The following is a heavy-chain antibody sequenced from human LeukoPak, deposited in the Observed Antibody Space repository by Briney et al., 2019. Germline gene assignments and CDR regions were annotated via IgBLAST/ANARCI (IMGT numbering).Heavy chain of an antibody. V-gene: IGHV1-69*13. CDR1: GGTFISYA. CDR2: IIPIFGTA. Sequence: GASVKVSCKASGGTFISYAISWVRQAPGQGLEWMGGIIPIFGTANYAQKFQGRVTITADESTSTAYMELSSLRSEDTAVYYCARSSEAGDAFDIWGQGTMVTVSS. D-gene: IGHD1-14*01. J-gene: IGHJ3*02. CDR3: ARSSEAGDAFDI.